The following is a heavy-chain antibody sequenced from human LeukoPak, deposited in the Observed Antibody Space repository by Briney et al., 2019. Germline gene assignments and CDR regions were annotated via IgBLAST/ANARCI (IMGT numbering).Heavy chain of an antibody. J-gene: IGHJ4*02. V-gene: IGHV4-39*07. CDR1: GSSIRTDNYY. CDR3: ARKATYYYDSSGYSHFDY. CDR2: INHSGST. D-gene: IGHD3-22*01. Sequence: SETLSLTCTISGSSIRTDNYYWGWIRQPPGKGLEWIGEINHSGSTNYNPSLKSRVTISVDTSKNQFSLKLSSVTAADTAVYYCARKATYYYDSSGYSHFDYWGQGTLVTVSS.